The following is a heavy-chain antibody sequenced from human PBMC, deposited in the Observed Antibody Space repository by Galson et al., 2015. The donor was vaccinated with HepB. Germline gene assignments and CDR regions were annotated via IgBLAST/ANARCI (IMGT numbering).Heavy chain of an antibody. CDR2: ISGSGGST. CDR1: GFTFSSYA. CDR3: AKDKGQWLVLVYDY. V-gene: IGHV3-23*01. J-gene: IGHJ4*02. Sequence: SLRLSCAASGFTFSSYAMSWVRQAPGKGPEWVSAISGSGGSTYYADSVKGRFTISRDNSKNTLYLQMNSLRAEDTAVYYCAKDKGQWLVLVYDYWGQGTLVTVSS. D-gene: IGHD6-19*01.